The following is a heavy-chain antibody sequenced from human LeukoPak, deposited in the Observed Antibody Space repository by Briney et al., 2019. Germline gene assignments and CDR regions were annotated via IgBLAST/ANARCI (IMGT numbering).Heavy chain of an antibody. D-gene: IGHD3-9*01. CDR3: AKDRYYEIRGWFDP. CDR2: ISNDGNTK. CDR1: GFTFSNYG. V-gene: IGHV3-30*18. Sequence: GGSLTLSCAASGFTFSNYGFHWVRQAPGKGLEWVALISNDGNTKYYADSLKGRFTISRDNSKNSLYLQMNSLRVEDTAVYYCAKDRYYEIRGWFDPWGQGTLVTVSS. J-gene: IGHJ5*02.